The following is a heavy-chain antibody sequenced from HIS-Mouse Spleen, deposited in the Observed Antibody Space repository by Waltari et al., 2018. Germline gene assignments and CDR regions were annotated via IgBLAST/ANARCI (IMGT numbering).Heavy chain of an antibody. CDR1: GFTFSSYA. Sequence: EVQLLESGGGLVQPGGSLRLSCAASGFTFSSYAMSWVRQAPGKGLERVSAISGSGGSTYYADSVKGRFTISRDNSKNTLYLQMNSLRAEDTAVYYCAKADSFLEWLLYAFDIWGQGTIVTVSS. D-gene: IGHD3-3*02. CDR2: ISGSGGST. J-gene: IGHJ3*02. CDR3: AKADSFLEWLLYAFDI. V-gene: IGHV3-23*01.